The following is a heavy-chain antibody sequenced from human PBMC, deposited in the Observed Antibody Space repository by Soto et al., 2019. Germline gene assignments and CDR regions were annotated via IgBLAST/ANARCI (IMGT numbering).Heavy chain of an antibody. CDR2: ISYDGTNK. J-gene: IGHJ4*01. V-gene: IGHV3-30*04. Sequence: QVQLVESGGGVVQPGRSLRLSCAASGFMFSAYAMLWVRQAPGKGLEWAAAISYDGTNKYYADSVKGRFTISRDNSKNTLFLQMNSLRAEDTAVYYRARDPSPYTSGWYGVDFWGHGTLVTVSS. D-gene: IGHD6-19*01. CDR1: GFMFSAYA. CDR3: ARDPSPYTSGWYGVDF.